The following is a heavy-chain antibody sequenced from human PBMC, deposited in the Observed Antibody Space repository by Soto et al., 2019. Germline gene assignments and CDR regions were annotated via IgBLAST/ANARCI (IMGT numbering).Heavy chain of an antibody. CDR3: TTDFGPLWFGELLLPWIDY. D-gene: IGHD3-10*01. J-gene: IGHJ4*02. Sequence: GGSLRLSCAASGFTFSNAWMNWVRKAPGKGLEWVGRIKSKTDGGTTDYAAPVKGRFTISRDDSKNTLYLQMNSLKTEDTAVYYCTTDFGPLWFGELLLPWIDYWGQGTLVTVSS. CDR2: IKSKTDGGTT. V-gene: IGHV3-15*07. CDR1: GFTFSNAW.